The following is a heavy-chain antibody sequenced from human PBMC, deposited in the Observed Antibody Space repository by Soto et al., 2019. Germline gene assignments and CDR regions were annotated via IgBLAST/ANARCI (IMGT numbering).Heavy chain of an antibody. J-gene: IGHJ3*02. CDR1: RFTFSGYA. V-gene: IGHV3-23*01. CDR3: TNLLPESALLAGAFDI. D-gene: IGHD1-26*01. CDR2: ISDSGSGT. Sequence: PGGSLRLSCAASRFTFSGYAMSWVRQAPGKGLEWVSGISDSGSGTDYADSVKGRFTISRDNSKNTRYLQMNSLRAEDTAVYYCTNLLPESALLAGAFDIWGQGTMVTVSS.